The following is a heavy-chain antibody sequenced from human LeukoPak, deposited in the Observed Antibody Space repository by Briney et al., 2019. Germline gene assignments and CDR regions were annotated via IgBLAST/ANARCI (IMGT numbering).Heavy chain of an antibody. J-gene: IGHJ3*02. CDR1: GFIFSDYG. Sequence: PGRSLRLSCAAYGFIFSDYGMHWVRQAPGKGLEWVALISHDGSYEYYADSVKGRFSVSRDNSRNTLYLQMNSLRDEATAVYYCASLPNYYDAFDIWGQGTMVTVSS. CDR3: ASLPNYYDAFDI. CDR2: ISHDGSYE. D-gene: IGHD3-10*01. V-gene: IGHV3-30*03.